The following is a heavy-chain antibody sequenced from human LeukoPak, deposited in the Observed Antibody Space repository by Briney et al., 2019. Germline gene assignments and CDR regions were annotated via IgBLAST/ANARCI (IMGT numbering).Heavy chain of an antibody. CDR2: ISGSGGST. J-gene: IGHJ4*02. V-gene: IGHV3-23*01. CDR3: AGVHRSIVTDYY. D-gene: IGHD1-26*01. CDR1: GFTFSSYA. Sequence: VQPGGSLRLSCAASGFTFSSYAMSWVRQAPGKGLEWVSAISGSGGSTYYADSVKGRFTISRDNSKNTLYLQMSSLSTEDTATYYCAGVHRSIVTDYYWGQGTLVTVSS.